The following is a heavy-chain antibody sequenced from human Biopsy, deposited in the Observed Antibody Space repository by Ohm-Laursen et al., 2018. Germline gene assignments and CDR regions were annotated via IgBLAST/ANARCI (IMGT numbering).Heavy chain of an antibody. CDR1: GYTFTGYH. J-gene: IGHJ5*02. D-gene: IGHD3-22*01. Sequence: VSVKVSCKASGYTFTGYHVHWVQQAPGQGLEWMGWINAKTGDTNYAQKFQGRVTMTRDTSISTAYVDLSSLRSDDTAVYYCTRGGYYYDSLAYYYWFDPWGQGTLVTVSS. V-gene: IGHV1-2*02. CDR3: TRGGYYYDSLAYYYWFDP. CDR2: INAKTGDT.